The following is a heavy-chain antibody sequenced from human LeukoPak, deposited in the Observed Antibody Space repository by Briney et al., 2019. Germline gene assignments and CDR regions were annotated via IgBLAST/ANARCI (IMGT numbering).Heavy chain of an antibody. CDR3: ARDVLAYCGGDCYSGYFDY. CDR2: IYYSGST. CDR1: GGSMSSYY. J-gene: IGHJ4*02. Sequence: PSETLSLTCTDSGGSMSSYYWSWIRQPPGKGLEWIGYIYYSGSTKYNPSLKSRVTISVDTSKNQISLKVSSVTAADTAVYYCARDVLAYCGGDCYSGYFDYWGQGTLVTVSS. V-gene: IGHV4-59*01. D-gene: IGHD2-21*02.